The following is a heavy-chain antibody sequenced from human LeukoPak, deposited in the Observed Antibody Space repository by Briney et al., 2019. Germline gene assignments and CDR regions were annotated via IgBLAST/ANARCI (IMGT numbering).Heavy chain of an antibody. CDR2: IYYSGST. D-gene: IGHD4-23*01. J-gene: IGHJ4*02. V-gene: IGHV4-61*01. CDR3: AREADYGGFDY. Sequence: SETLSLTCTVSGGSISSSSYYWGWIRQPPGKGLEWIGYIYYSGSTNYNPSLKSRVTISVDTSKNQFSLKLSSVTAADTAVYYCAREADYGGFDYWGQGTLVTVSS. CDR1: GGSISSSSYY.